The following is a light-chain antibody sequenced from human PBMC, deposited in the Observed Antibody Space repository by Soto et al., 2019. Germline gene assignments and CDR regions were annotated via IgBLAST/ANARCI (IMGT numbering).Light chain of an antibody. Sequence: QSALTQPPSASGTPGQRVTISCSGSSSNIGSNTVNWYQQLPGTAPKLLIYSNNQRPSGVPDRFSGSKSGTSASLAISGLQSEDEADYYCAAWDDSLHVVFGGGTKLTVL. J-gene: IGLJ2*01. CDR1: SSNIGSNT. CDR3: AAWDDSLHVV. CDR2: SNN. V-gene: IGLV1-44*01.